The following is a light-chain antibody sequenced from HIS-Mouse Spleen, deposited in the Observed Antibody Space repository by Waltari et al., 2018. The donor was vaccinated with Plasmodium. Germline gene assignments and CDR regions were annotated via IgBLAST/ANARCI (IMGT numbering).Light chain of an antibody. CDR3: QSADSSGTYQV. J-gene: IGLJ2*01. V-gene: IGLV3-25*03. CDR1: PLPKQY. CDR2: KDS. Sequence: SYELTQPPSVSVSPGQTARTTSSGDPLPKQYAYWYQQKPGQAPVLVIYKDSERPSGIPERFSGSSSGTTVTLTISGVQAEDEADYYCQSADSSGTYQVFGGGTKLTVL.